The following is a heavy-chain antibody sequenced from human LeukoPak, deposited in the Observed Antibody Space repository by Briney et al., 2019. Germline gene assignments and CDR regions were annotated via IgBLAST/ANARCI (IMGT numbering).Heavy chain of an antibody. Sequence: ASVKVSCKSSGYSFTSYYMHWVRQAPGQGLEWMGIINPTSGSTSYAQKFQGRVTMTRDMSTSTVYMELSSLRSEDTALYYCARDPLRYCSGGSCSGDGFDIWGQGTMVTVSS. J-gene: IGHJ3*02. CDR1: GYSFTSYY. D-gene: IGHD2-15*01. V-gene: IGHV1-46*01. CDR3: ARDPLRYCSGGSCSGDGFDI. CDR2: INPTSGST.